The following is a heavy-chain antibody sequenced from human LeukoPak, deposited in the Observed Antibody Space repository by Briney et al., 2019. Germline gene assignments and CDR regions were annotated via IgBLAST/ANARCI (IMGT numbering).Heavy chain of an antibody. CDR3: ARTYYDFWSGYYSHEGNPFDY. D-gene: IGHD3-3*01. V-gene: IGHV3-21*01. J-gene: IGHJ4*02. CDR1: GFTFSSYS. CDR2: ISSSSSYI. Sequence: GGSLRLSCAASGFTFSSYSMNWVRQAPGKGLEWVSSISSSSSYIYYADSVKGRFTISRDNAKNSLYLQMNSLRAEDTAVYYCARTYYDFWSGYYSHEGNPFDYWGQGTLVTVSS.